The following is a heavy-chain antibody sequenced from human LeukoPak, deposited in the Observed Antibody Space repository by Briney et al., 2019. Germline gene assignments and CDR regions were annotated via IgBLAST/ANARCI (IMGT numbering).Heavy chain of an antibody. CDR2: IYPGDSDN. D-gene: IGHD2-2*01. J-gene: IGHJ4*02. V-gene: IGHV5-51*01. CDR1: GYSFTSYW. CDR3: ARHRWRYCSSTSCYGPYYFDY. Sequence: GESLKISCKGSGYSFTSYWIGWVRQMPGKGLEWMGIIYPGDSDNRYSPSFHRQVTISADYTISISYQQWSRLNASDADKYYCARHRWRYCSSTSCYGPYYFDYWGQGTLVTVSS.